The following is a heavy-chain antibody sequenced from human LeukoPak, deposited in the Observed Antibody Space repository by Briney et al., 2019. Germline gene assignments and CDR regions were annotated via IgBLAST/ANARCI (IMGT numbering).Heavy chain of an antibody. CDR1: GYTFTSYD. D-gene: IGHD3-16*01. Sequence: ASVKVSCKASGYTFTSYDINWVRQAPGQGLQWMGIINPSGGSTTYAQEFHGRVTMTRDTSTSTVYMELSSLRSEDTAVYYCARAPERGNYFDYWGQGTLVTVSS. V-gene: IGHV1-46*01. CDR3: ARAPERGNYFDY. CDR2: INPSGGST. J-gene: IGHJ4*02.